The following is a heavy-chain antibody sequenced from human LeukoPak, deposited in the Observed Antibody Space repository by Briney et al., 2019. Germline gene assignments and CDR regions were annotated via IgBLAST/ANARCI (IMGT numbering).Heavy chain of an antibody. D-gene: IGHD3-10*01. CDR1: GYTFTCYY. J-gene: IGHJ5*02. Sequence: ASVKVSCKASGYTFTCYYMHWVRQAPGQGLEWMGWINPNSGGTNYAQKFQGRVTMTRDTSISTAYMELSRLRSDDTAVYYCARGGAGYYGSGSYFGLNWFDPWGQGTLVTVSS. V-gene: IGHV1-2*02. CDR2: INPNSGGT. CDR3: ARGGAGYYGSGSYFGLNWFDP.